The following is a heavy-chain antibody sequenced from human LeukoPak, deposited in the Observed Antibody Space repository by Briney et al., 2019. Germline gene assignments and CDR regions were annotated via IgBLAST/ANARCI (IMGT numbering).Heavy chain of an antibody. D-gene: IGHD4-17*01. J-gene: IGHJ4*02. CDR1: GFTFNTYV. Sequence: GGSLRLSCAASGFTFNTYVMSWVRQTPGKGLQWVSSIKSGGGTDYADSVKGRFTISRDNSKNTLFLQMNSLRAEDTAVYYCARRGESASYGDYRFDYWGQGTLVTVSS. CDR2: IKSGGGT. V-gene: IGHV3-23*01. CDR3: ARRGESASYGDYRFDY.